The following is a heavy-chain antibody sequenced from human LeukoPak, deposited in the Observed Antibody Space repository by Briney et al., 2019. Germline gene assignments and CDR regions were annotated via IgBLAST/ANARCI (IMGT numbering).Heavy chain of an antibody. CDR1: GGSFSGYY. V-gene: IGHV4-34*01. Sequence: SETLSLTCAVYGGSFSGYYWSWIRQPPGKGLEGIGEINHSGSTNYNPSLKSRVTISVDTSKNQFSLKLSSVTAADTAVYYCARLSVGIAVAGTDYWGQGTLVTVSS. J-gene: IGHJ4*02. CDR2: INHSGST. CDR3: ARLSVGIAVAGTDY. D-gene: IGHD6-19*01.